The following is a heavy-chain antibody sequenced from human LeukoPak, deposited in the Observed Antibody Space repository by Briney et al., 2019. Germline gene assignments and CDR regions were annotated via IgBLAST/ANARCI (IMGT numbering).Heavy chain of an antibody. CDR1: GFTFSSYW. V-gene: IGHV3-7*01. CDR2: IKQDGSEK. J-gene: IGHJ6*03. Sequence: GGSLRLSCAASGFTFSSYWMSWVRQAPGKGLEWVANIKQDGSEKYYVDSVKGRFTISRDNAKNSLYLQMNSLRAEDTAVYYCARSLARGYYYYYMDVWGKGTTVTVSS. CDR3: ARSLARGYYYYYMDV. D-gene: IGHD6-6*01.